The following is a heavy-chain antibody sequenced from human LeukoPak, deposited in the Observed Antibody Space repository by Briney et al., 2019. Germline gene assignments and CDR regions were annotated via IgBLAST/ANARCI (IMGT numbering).Heavy chain of an antibody. V-gene: IGHV3-30*18. CDR2: ISYDGSNK. D-gene: IGHD3-22*01. Sequence: PGGSLRLSCAASGFTFSSYGMHWVRQAPGKGLEWVAVISYDGSNKYYADSVKGRFTISRDNSKNTLYLQMNSLRAEDTAVYYCAKGGHYYDSSGARNLDYWSQGTLVTVSS. CDR3: AKGGHYYDSSGARNLDY. CDR1: GFTFSSYG. J-gene: IGHJ4*02.